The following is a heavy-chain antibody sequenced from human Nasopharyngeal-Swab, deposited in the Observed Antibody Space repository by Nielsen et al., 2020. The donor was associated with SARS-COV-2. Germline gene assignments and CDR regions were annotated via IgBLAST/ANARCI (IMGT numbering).Heavy chain of an antibody. CDR2: INHSGST. CDR3: ARGEVLRFLEWSSAGGMDV. CDR1: GGFFSGYY. J-gene: IGHJ6*02. D-gene: IGHD3-3*01. Sequence: GSPRLSCAVYGGFFSGYYWSWIRQAPGKGLEWIGEINHSGSTNYNPSLKSRATISLDMSKNQFSLNLSSVTAADTAVYYCARGEVLRFLEWSSAGGMDVWGQGTTVTVSS. V-gene: IGHV4-34*01.